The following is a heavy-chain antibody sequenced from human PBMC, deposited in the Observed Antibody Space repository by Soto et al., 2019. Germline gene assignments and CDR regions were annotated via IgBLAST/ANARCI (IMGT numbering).Heavy chain of an antibody. CDR2: MNPNSGNT. J-gene: IGHJ3*02. Sequence: QVQLVQSGAEVKKPGASVKVSCKASGYTFTSYAINWVRQATGQGLEWMGWMNPNSGNTGYAQKFQGRVTMTRNTSISTSYMELSSLRSEDTAVYYCAIDSSGYCDPHHAFDIWGQGTMVTVSS. CDR3: AIDSSGYCDPHHAFDI. CDR1: GYTFTSYA. V-gene: IGHV1-8*01. D-gene: IGHD3-22*01.